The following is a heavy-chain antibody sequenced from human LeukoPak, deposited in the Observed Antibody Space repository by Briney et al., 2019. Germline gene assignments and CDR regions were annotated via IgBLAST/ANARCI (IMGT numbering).Heavy chain of an antibody. CDR3: ARAKIAAAGTGAFDV. Sequence: GGSLRLSCAASGFTFSSHAMTWVRQAPGKGLEWVSAFSATDCSAQYAESVEGRFTISRDNSKNTLFLQMNSLGAEDTAVYYCARAKIAAAGTGAFDVWGQGTLVTVYS. CDR1: GFTFSSHA. CDR2: FSATDCSA. J-gene: IGHJ3*01. D-gene: IGHD6-13*01. V-gene: IGHV3-23*01.